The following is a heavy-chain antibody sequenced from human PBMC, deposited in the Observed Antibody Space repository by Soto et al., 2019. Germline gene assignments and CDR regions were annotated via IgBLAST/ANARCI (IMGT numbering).Heavy chain of an antibody. CDR2: IDPSDSQT. Sequence: GESLKISCNGSGYSFAGYWITWVRQKPGKGLEWMGRIDPSDSQTYYSPSFRGHVTISVTKSITTVFLQWSSLRASDTAMYYCARQIYDSDTGPNLQYHFDSWGQGTPVTVYS. J-gene: IGHJ4*02. V-gene: IGHV5-10-1*01. CDR3: ARQIYDSDTGPNLQYHFDS. D-gene: IGHD3-22*01. CDR1: GYSFAGYW.